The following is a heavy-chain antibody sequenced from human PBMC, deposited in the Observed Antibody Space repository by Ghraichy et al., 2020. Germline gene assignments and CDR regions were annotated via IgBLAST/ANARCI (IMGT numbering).Heavy chain of an antibody. CDR3: AKDSEDRSGWYPGGCCSDY. D-gene: IGHD6-19*01. J-gene: IGHJ4*02. V-gene: IGHV3-30*02. CDR1: GFTFSSYG. CDR2: IRYDGSNK. Sequence: GGSLRLSCAASGFTFSSYGMHWVRQAPGKGLEWVAFIRYDGSNKYYADSVKGRFTISRDNSKNTLYLQMNSLRAEDTAVYYCAKDSEDRSGWYPGGCCSDYWGQGTLVTVSS.